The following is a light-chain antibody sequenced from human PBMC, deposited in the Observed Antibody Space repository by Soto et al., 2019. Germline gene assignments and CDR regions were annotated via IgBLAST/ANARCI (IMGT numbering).Light chain of an antibody. CDR2: AAS. V-gene: IGKV1-12*01. CDR3: QQANSFPRGT. CDR1: QGISSW. J-gene: IGKJ1*01. Sequence: DIQRIESPYSVSASVGHRVTITCRASQGISSWLAWYQQKPGKAPKLLIYAASSLQSGVPSRFSGSGSGTDFTLTISSLQTEDFATFYSQQANSFPRGTFGQGTKVDIK.